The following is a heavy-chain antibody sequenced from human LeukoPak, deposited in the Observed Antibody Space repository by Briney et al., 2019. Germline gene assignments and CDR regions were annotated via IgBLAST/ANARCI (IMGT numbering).Heavy chain of an antibody. CDR3: ARYSSSSKSRWFDP. D-gene: IGHD6-6*01. Sequence: PSETLSLTCTVSGGSISSSSYYWGWIRQPPGKGLEWIGSIYYSGSTYYNPSLKSRVTISVDTSKNQFSLNLTSVTAADTAMYYCARYSSSSKSRWFDPWGQGTLVTVSS. CDR2: IYYSGST. J-gene: IGHJ5*02. V-gene: IGHV4-39*07. CDR1: GGSISSSSYY.